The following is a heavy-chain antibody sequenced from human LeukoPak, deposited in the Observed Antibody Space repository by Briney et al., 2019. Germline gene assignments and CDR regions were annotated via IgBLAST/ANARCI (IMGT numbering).Heavy chain of an antibody. CDR1: AYSISSGYY. CDR3: ARGYYYDSSGYYPPFDY. Sequence: SETLSLTCTVSAYSISSGYYWGWIRQPPGKGLEWIGSLSHSGSTFYNPSLKSRVTISVDTSKNQFSLKLSSVTAADTAVYYCARGYYYDSSGYYPPFDYWGQGTLVTVSS. V-gene: IGHV4-38-2*02. CDR2: LSHSGST. D-gene: IGHD3-22*01. J-gene: IGHJ4*02.